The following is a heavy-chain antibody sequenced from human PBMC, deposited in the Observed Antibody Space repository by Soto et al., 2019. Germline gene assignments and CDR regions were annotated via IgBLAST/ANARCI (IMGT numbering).Heavy chain of an antibody. J-gene: IGHJ4*02. Sequence: PGGSLRLSCAASGFTFSSYAMSWVRQAPGKGLEWVSAISGSGGSTYYADSVKGRFTISRDNSKNTLYLQMNSLRAEDTAVYYCAKVLPEIVVVTATIGHFDYWGQGTLGTVSS. CDR1: GFTFSSYA. V-gene: IGHV3-23*01. D-gene: IGHD2-21*02. CDR2: ISGSGGST. CDR3: AKVLPEIVVVTATIGHFDY.